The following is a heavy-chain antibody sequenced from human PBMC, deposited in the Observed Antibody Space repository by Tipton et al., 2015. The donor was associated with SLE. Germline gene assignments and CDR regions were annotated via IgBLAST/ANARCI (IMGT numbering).Heavy chain of an antibody. CDR2: IYSSGDR. J-gene: IGHJ2*01. Sequence: TLSLTCTVSGGSISFDYWSWIRQSAGRGLEGIGRIYSSGDRDYNPSLRSRVTMSIDASQNRVSLGLKSVSAADTAVYYCARGSDGEYVRYFDVWGPGTLVTVSS. V-gene: IGHV4-4*07. D-gene: IGHD4-17*01. CDR3: ARGSDGEYVRYFDV. CDR1: GGSISFDY.